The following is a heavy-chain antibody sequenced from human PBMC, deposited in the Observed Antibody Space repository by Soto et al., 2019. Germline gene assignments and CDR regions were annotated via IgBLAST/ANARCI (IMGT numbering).Heavy chain of an antibody. CDR2: IYYSGRT. V-gene: IGHV4-39*01. J-gene: IGHJ5*02. CDR1: GGSINSSSYF. CDR3: ARHYSSGSRNWFDP. D-gene: IGHD6-19*01. Sequence: SETLSLTCSVSGGSINSSSYFWGWVRQPPGKGLEWIGSIYYSGRTYYNPSLRSRVTISVDTSKNQFSLKLSPVTAADTAVFYCARHYSSGSRNWFDPWGQGTLVTVSS.